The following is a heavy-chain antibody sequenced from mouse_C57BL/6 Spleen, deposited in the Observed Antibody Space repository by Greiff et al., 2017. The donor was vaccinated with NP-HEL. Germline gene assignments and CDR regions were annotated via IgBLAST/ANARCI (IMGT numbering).Heavy chain of an antibody. Sequence: QVQLQQSGAELVKPGASVKMSCKASGYTFTSYWITWVKRRPGQGLEWIGDIYPGSGSTNYNEKFKSKATLTVDTSSSTAYMQLSSLTSEDSAVYYCARPSSGYRDYAMDYWGQGTSVTVSS. CDR1: GYTFTSYW. CDR3: ARPSSGYRDYAMDY. D-gene: IGHD3-2*02. V-gene: IGHV1-55*01. CDR2: IYPGSGST. J-gene: IGHJ4*01.